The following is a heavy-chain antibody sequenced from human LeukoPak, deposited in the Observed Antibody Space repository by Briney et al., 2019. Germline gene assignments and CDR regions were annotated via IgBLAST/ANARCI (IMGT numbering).Heavy chain of an antibody. CDR1: GFTFDDYA. J-gene: IGHJ4*02. CDR2: ISYNSVIM. V-gene: IGHV3-9*01. CDR3: APRREKEPFYN. D-gene: IGHD1-14*01. Sequence: GGSLRLSCAASGFTFDDYAMHWVRQAPGKGLEWISSISYNSVIMNYADSVKGRFTISRDNAKNSLYLQMNSLTDEDTALYYCAPRREKEPFYNWGQGTLVTVSS.